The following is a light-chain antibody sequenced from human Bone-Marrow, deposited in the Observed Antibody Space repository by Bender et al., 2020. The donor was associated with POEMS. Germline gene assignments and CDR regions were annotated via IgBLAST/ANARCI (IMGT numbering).Light chain of an antibody. CDR1: SSDVGNYNL. J-gene: IGLJ2*01. CDR3: CSYAGINVI. V-gene: IGLV2-23*01. Sequence: QSVLTQPASVSGSPGQSITMSCTGTSSDVGNYNLVSWYQQHPGKAPKLMIYEGDKRPSGPSNRFSGSKSGNTASLTISGLQADDEADYFCCSYAGINVIFGGGTKVTVL. CDR2: EGD.